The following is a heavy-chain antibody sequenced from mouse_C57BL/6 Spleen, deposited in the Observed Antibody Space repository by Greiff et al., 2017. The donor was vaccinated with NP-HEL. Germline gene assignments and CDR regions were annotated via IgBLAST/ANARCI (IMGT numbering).Heavy chain of an antibody. D-gene: IGHD1-1*01. V-gene: IGHV1-61*01. Sequence: QVQLQPGAELVRPGSSVKLSCKASGYTFTSYWMDWVKQRPGQGLEWIGNIYPSDSETHYNQKFKDKATLTVDKSSSTAYMQLSSLTSEDSAVYYCAKGAPYYYGSSYWYFDVWGTGTTVTVSS. CDR1: GYTFTSYW. J-gene: IGHJ1*03. CDR2: IYPSDSET. CDR3: AKGAPYYYGSSYWYFDV.